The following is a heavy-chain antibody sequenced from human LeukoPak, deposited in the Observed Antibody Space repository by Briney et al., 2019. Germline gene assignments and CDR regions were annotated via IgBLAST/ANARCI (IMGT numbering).Heavy chain of an antibody. D-gene: IGHD5-18*01. CDR1: GYTFTGYY. V-gene: IGHV1-2*02. J-gene: IGHJ4*02. CDR3: ARGTGEGYSYGRYYFDY. CDR2: INPNSGGT. Sequence: ASVKVSCKASGYTFTGYYMHWVRQAPAQGLEWMGWINPNSGGTNYAQKFQGRVTMTRDTSMSTAYMELSRLRSDDTAVYYCARGTGEGYSYGRYYFDYWGQGTLVTVSS.